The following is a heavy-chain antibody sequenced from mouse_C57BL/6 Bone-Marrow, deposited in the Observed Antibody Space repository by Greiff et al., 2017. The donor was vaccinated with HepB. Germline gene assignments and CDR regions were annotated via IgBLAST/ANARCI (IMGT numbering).Heavy chain of an antibody. CDR1: GYTFTSYG. CDR3: ARCYDGYYVGFDV. CDR2: IYPRSGNT. J-gene: IGHJ1*03. Sequence: LQESGAELARPGASVKLSCKASGYTFTSYGISWVKQRTGQGLEWIGEIYPRSGNTYYNEKFKGKATLTADKSSSTAYMELRSLTSEDSAVYFCARCYDGYYVGFDVWGTGTTVTVSS. V-gene: IGHV1-81*01. D-gene: IGHD2-3*01.